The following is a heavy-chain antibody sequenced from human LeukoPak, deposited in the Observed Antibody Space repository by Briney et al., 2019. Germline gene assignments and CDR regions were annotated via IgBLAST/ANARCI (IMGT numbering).Heavy chain of an antibody. CDR2: ISTSSSYI. J-gene: IGHJ4*02. Sequence: GGTLRLSCAASGFTFSGSTMNWVRQAPGKGLEWVSFISTSSSYIYYADSVRGRFTISRDNAKNSLYLQMNSLRAEDTAVYYCARQQWLDGAYYFDYWGQGTLVTVSS. CDR1: GFTFSGST. CDR3: ARQQWLDGAYYFDY. V-gene: IGHV3-21*01. D-gene: IGHD6-19*01.